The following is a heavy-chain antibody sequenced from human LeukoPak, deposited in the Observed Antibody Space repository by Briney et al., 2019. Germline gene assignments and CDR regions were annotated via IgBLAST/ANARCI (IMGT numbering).Heavy chain of an antibody. CDR2: IIPIFGAP. D-gene: IGHD2-2*03. V-gene: IGHV1-69*13. J-gene: IGHJ4*02. Sequence: GASVKVSCKASGGIFSNYAITWVRQAPGQGLEWMGAIIPIFGAPNYAQKFQGRVTITADESTSTGYMELSSLRSEDTAVYYCARASFGYCSSTSCYAGPLDYWGQGTLVTVSS. CDR1: GGIFSNYA. CDR3: ARASFGYCSSTSCYAGPLDY.